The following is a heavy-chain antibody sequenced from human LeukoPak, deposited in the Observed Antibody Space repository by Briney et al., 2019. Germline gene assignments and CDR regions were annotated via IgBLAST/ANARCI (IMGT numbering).Heavy chain of an antibody. CDR2: IKSKTDGGTT. V-gene: IGHV3-15*01. Sequence: GGSLRLSCTASGFTVSSNYMVWVRQAPGKGLEWVGRIKSKTDGGTTDYAAPVKGRFTISRDDSKNTLFLQMNSLKTEDTAVYYCTHYTVTTSFDYWGQGTLVTVSS. J-gene: IGHJ4*02. D-gene: IGHD4-11*01. CDR3: THYTVTTSFDY. CDR1: GFTVSSNY.